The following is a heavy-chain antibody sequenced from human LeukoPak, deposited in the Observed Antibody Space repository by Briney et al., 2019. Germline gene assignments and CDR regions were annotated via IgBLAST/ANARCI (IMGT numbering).Heavy chain of an antibody. D-gene: IGHD1-26*01. CDR2: ISASGGST. J-gene: IGHJ4*02. CDR1: GFTFSSSA. Sequence: GGSLRLSCAASGFTFSSSAMSWVRQVPGKGLEWVSGISASGGSTSYADSVRGRLTISRDNSKNTLYVQMNSLRDEDTAVYYCAKDRRWESPHYLDSWGQGTLVTVSS. V-gene: IGHV3-23*01. CDR3: AKDRRWESPHYLDS.